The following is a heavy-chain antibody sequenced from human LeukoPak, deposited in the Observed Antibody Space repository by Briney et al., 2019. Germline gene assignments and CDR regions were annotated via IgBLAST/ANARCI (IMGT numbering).Heavy chain of an antibody. V-gene: IGHV4-61*02. CDR3: ARDSGWQLAQSGTYYYYGMDV. CDR1: GGSVSSGSYY. Sequence: PSETLSLTCTVSGGSVSSGSYYWIWIRQPAGKGLEWIGRIYTSGSTNYNPSLKSRVTISVDTSKNQFSLKLSSVTAADTAVYYCARDSGWQLAQSGTYYYYGMDVWGQGTTVTVSS. CDR2: IYTSGST. D-gene: IGHD6-6*01. J-gene: IGHJ6*02.